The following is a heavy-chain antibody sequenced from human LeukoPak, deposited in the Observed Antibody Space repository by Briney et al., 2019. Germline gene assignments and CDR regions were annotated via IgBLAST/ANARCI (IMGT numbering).Heavy chain of an antibody. Sequence: GGSLILSCAASGFTFSDYCMHLVRHAPGKGLEWVSRIASDGSSTSYADSVKGRFTISRDNAKNTLYVQMNSLRAEDTAVYYCTRDWRKAGMDVWGQGTTVTVSS. CDR1: GFTFSDYC. CDR3: TRDWRKAGMDV. V-gene: IGHV3-74*01. J-gene: IGHJ6*02. D-gene: IGHD1-1*01. CDR2: IASDGSST.